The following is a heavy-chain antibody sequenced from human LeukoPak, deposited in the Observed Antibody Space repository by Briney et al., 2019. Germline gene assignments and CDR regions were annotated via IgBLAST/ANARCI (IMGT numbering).Heavy chain of an antibody. Sequence: GGSLTPLRPPAGFTFSSYSMNSVSQAPGNWREWLSSIIISISYIYYADSVKGRFTISRDNAKNSLYLQMNSLRAEDTAVYYCARDYYDYVWGSYRYGPYYFDYWGQGTLVTVSS. CDR3: ARDYYDYVWGSYRYGPYYFDY. J-gene: IGHJ4*02. CDR1: GFTFSSYS. V-gene: IGHV3-21*01. CDR2: IIISISYI. D-gene: IGHD3-16*02.